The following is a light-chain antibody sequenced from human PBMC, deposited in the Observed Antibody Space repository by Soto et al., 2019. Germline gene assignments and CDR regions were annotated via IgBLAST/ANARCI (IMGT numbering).Light chain of an antibody. J-gene: IGKJ1*01. CDR1: QTISTW. CDR3: QHDNSYSEA. Sequence: TQMTQYPSTLSGSIGDRVTITCRASQTISTWLAWYQQKPGKAPKLLIYKASTLKSGVPSRFSGSGSGTEFTLTISSLQPDDFATYYCQHDNSYSEAFGQGTKVDIK. V-gene: IGKV1-5*03. CDR2: KAS.